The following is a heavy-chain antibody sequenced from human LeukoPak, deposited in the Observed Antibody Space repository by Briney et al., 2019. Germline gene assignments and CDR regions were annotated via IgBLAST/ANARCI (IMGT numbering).Heavy chain of an antibody. CDR1: GGSISSGDYY. CDR2: IHYSGST. D-gene: IGHD4-11*01. V-gene: IGHV4-61*08. Sequence: TTSETLSLTCTVSGGSISSGDYYWTWIRQPPGKGLEWIGYIHYSGSTNYNPSLKSRVTISVDTSKNQFSLKLSSVTAADTAVYYCARASVTYYYYYYMDVWGKGTTVTVSS. J-gene: IGHJ6*03. CDR3: ARASVTYYYYYYMDV.